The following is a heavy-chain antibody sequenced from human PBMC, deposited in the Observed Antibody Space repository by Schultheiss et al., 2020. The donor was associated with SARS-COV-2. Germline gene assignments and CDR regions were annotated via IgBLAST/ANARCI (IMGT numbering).Heavy chain of an antibody. CDR3: ARRRYFDWFDP. J-gene: IGHJ5*01. D-gene: IGHD3-9*01. CDR1: GGSFSGYY. CDR2: IYYSGST. V-gene: IGHV4-59*12. Sequence: SETLSLTCAVYGGSFSGYYWSWIRQPPGKGLEWIGYIYYSGSTYYNPSLKSRVTISVDMSNNQFSMRLRSVAAADTAIYYCARRRYFDWFDPWGQGILVTVSS.